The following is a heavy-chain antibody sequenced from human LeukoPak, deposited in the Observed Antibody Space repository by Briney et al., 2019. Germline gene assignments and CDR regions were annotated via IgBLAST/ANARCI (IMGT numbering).Heavy chain of an antibody. CDR3: AKEGCIGISCYASC. Sequence: TGGSLRLSCAASGFTFSNYAMSWVRQAPGKGLEWVSAISGSGRTTYHADSVSGRFTISRDNSKNTLSLQMNSLRADDTAVYYCAKEGCIGISCYASCWGQGTLVTVSS. CDR1: GFTFSNYA. V-gene: IGHV3-23*01. J-gene: IGHJ4*02. CDR2: ISGSGRTT. D-gene: IGHD2-2*01.